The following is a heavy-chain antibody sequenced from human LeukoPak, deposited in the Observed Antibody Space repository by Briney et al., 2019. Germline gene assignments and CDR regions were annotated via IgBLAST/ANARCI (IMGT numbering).Heavy chain of an antibody. CDR2: ISYDGSNK. CDR3: AKVGVVDY. CDR1: GFTFSSYA. Sequence: PGRSLRLSCAASGFTFSSYAMHWVRQAPGKGLEWVAVISYDGSNKYYADSVKGRFTISRDNSKNTLYLQMNSLRAEDTAVYYCAKVGVVDYWGQGTLVTVSS. J-gene: IGHJ4*02. V-gene: IGHV3-30-3*01.